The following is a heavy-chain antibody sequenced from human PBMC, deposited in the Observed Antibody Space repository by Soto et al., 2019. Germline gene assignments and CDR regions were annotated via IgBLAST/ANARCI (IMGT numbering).Heavy chain of an antibody. Sequence: PSETLSLTCAVYGGSFSGYYWSWIRQPPGKGLEWIGEINHSGSTNYNPSLKSRVTIPVDTSKNQFSLKLSSVTAADTAVYYCARGYVSKRSRALDYWGQGTLVTVSS. CDR3: ARGYVSKRSRALDY. J-gene: IGHJ4*02. D-gene: IGHD3-10*02. CDR2: INHSGST. CDR1: GGSFSGYY. V-gene: IGHV4-34*01.